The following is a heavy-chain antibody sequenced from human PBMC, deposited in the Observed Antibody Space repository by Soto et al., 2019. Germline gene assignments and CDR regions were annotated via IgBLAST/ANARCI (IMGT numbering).Heavy chain of an antibody. D-gene: IGHD1-7*01. Sequence: SQTLSVTFAMSVDSVSSNTASWNWIRPSPSRGLEWLGRTYYRSRWYNDYAVSVRSRITINADTSKNQFSLHLNSVTPEDTAVYSCAGTSSLQWYYMDVWDKGTTVTVSS. V-gene: IGHV6-1*01. J-gene: IGHJ6*03. CDR1: VDSVSSNTAS. CDR3: AGTSSLQWYYMDV. CDR2: TYYRSRWYN.